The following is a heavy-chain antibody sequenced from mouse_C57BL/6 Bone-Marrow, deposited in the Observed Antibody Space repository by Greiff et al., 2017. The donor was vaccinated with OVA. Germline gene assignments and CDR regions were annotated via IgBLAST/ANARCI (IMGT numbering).Heavy chain of an antibody. CDR1: GYTFTSYW. CDR3: ARWVLPDWYFDV. J-gene: IGHJ1*03. V-gene: IGHV1-55*01. Sequence: QVQLQQPGAELVKPGASVKMSCKASGYTFTSYWITWVKQRPGQGLEWIGDIYPGSGSTNYNEKFKSKATLTVDTSSSTAYMQLSSLTSEDSAVYYCARWVLPDWYFDVWGTGTTVTVSS. CDR2: IYPGSGST.